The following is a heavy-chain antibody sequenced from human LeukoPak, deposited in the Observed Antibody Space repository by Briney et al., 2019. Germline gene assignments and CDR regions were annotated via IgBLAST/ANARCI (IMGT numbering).Heavy chain of an antibody. V-gene: IGHV3-7*03. Sequence: GGSLRLSCAASGFTFSDDWMTWVRQAPGKGLEWVATISNDESHRQYADSVRGRFTISRDNSRNTVYLQINSLRAEDTAVYYCGKTTVGYSSGQKPAWPVDYWGQGTLVTVSS. J-gene: IGHJ4*02. D-gene: IGHD5-18*01. CDR1: GFTFSDDW. CDR2: ISNDESHR. CDR3: GKTTVGYSSGQKPAWPVDY.